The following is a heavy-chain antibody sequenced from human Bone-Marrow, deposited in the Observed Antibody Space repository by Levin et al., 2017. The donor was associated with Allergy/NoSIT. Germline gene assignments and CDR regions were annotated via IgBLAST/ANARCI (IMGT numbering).Heavy chain of an antibody. CDR2: IKEDGGAI. J-gene: IGHJ4*02. CDR3: AREGTGVRVTEDY. D-gene: IGHD2-8*02. Sequence: QPGGSLRLSCAASGFSFSTYWMSWVRQAPGKGLEWVANIKEDGGAIYYMDSVKGRFTISRDNAKNSLYLQMNSLRAEDTALYYCAREGTGVRVTEDYWGQGTLVTVSS. V-gene: IGHV3-7*01. CDR1: GFSFSTYW.